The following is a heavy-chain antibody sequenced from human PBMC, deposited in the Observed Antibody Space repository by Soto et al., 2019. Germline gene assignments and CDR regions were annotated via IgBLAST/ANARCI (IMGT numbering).Heavy chain of an antibody. CDR1: VGYISVGYYS. V-gene: IGHV4-30-2*01. D-gene: IGHD4-4*01. CDR2: LYNSGST. CDR3: ANYRKFFQI. J-gene: IGHJ3*02. Sequence: SETLSVTCAFSVGYISVGYYSWSWIRQPPGKGLEWIGFLYNSGSTYYNSSLKSRVTISVDRSKNHFFLNLTSVTAADTAVYYCANYRKFFQIWGQGTKVTVSS.